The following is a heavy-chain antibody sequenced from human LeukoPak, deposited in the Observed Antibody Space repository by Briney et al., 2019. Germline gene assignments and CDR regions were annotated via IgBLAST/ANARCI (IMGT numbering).Heavy chain of an antibody. CDR1: GFFFTNFP. CDR3: ARDIIAAAGNY. CDR2: ISSDGNNH. J-gene: IGHJ4*02. Sequence: GRSLRLSCSASGFFFTNFPMHWVRQAPGKGLEWVAVISSDGNNHFNADSVKGRFTISRDNAKNSLYLQMNSLRAEDTAVYYCARDIIAAAGNYWGQGTLVTVSS. D-gene: IGHD6-13*01. V-gene: IGHV3-30-3*01.